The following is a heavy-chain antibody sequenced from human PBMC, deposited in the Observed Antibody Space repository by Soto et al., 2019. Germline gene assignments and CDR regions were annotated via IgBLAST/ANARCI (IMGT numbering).Heavy chain of an antibody. D-gene: IGHD6-13*01. CDR1: GGSVSNDTYY. CDR2: IFYSGST. V-gene: IGHV4-61*01. CDR3: ARHKSSDSNWYY. J-gene: IGHJ4*02. Sequence: SETLSLTCTVSGGSVSNDTYYWNWTRQPPGKGLEWIGYIFYSGSTNYNPSLKSRVTISVDTFRNQFSLKLRSVTAADTAMYYCARHKSSDSNWYYWGRGILVTVSS.